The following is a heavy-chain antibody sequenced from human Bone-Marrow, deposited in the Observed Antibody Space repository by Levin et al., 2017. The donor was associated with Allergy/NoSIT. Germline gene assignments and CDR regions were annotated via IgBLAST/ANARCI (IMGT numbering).Heavy chain of an antibody. Sequence: GSLRLSCSVSGGSISGYYWSWIRKPPGEGLEWIGYIYYSGSTRYNPSLQSRLTISVDTSKNQFSLNLNSVTAADTAVYYCARLGTGDNFYYYIEVWGKGTTVTVSS. CDR2: IYYSGST. CDR1: GGSISGYY. V-gene: IGHV4-59*08. CDR3: ARLGTGDNFYYYIEV. J-gene: IGHJ6*03. D-gene: IGHD2-8*02.